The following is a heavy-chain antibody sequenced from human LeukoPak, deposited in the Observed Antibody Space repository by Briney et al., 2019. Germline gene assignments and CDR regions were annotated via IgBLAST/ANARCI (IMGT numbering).Heavy chain of an antibody. CDR1: GFTFGDYA. D-gene: IGHD3-22*01. CDR2: MYTSGST. J-gene: IGHJ3*02. CDR3: ARDSNYYDSSHAFDI. V-gene: IGHV4-4*07. Sequence: LRLSCTASGFTFGDYAMSWIRQPAGKGLEWIGHMYTSGSTNYNPSLKSRVTISVDTSKNRSSLKLNSVTASDTAVYYCARDSNYYDSSHAFDIWGQGTMVTVSS.